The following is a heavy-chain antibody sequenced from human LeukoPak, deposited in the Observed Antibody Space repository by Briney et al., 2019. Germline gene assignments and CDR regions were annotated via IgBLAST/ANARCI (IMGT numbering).Heavy chain of an antibody. D-gene: IGHD3-22*01. V-gene: IGHV3-11*01. CDR3: AKASHYYDSSGYPEY. CDR2: ISSSGATT. Sequence: GGSLRLSCAASGFTFSDYYMSWIRQAPGKGLEWVSYISSSGATTYYADSVKGRFTISRDNAKNSLYLQMDSLRAEDTAVYYCAKASHYYDSSGYPEYWGQGTLVTVSS. CDR1: GFTFSDYY. J-gene: IGHJ4*02.